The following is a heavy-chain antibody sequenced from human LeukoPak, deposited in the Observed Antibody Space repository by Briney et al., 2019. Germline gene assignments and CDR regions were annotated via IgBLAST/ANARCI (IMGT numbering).Heavy chain of an antibody. CDR1: GITVSSSY. CDR3: ASRDKGYYYGMDV. J-gene: IGHJ6*02. V-gene: IGHV3-66*01. CDR2: LQSGGST. Sequence: PGGSLRLSCGASGITVSSSYMTWVRQAPGKGLEWVSILQSGGSTYYADSVKGGFTISRDNSRNTLYLQMNSLRAEDTAVYYCASRDKGYYYGMDVWGQGTTVTVSS. D-gene: IGHD5-24*01.